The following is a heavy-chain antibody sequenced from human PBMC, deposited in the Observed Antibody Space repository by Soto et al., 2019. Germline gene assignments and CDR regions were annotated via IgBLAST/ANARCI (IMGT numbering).Heavy chain of an antibody. CDR1: GGSISSYY. CDR3: ARQLGYCSSTSCYMNYYYGMDV. D-gene: IGHD2-2*02. J-gene: IGHJ6*02. V-gene: IGHV4-59*08. Sequence: SETLSLTCTVSGGSISSYYWSWIRQPPGKGLEWIGYIYYSGSTNYNPSLKSRVTISVDTSKNQFSLKLNSVTAADTAVYYCARQLGYCSSTSCYMNYYYGMDVWGQGTTVTVSS. CDR2: IYYSGST.